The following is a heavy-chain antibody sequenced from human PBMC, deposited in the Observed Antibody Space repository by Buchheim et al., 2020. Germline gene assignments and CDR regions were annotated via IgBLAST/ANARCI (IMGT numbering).Heavy chain of an antibody. CDR1: GFTFSNYA. Sequence: QVQLVESGGGVVQPGRSLRLSCAASGFTFSNYAMHWVRQAPGKGLEWVAVISYDGSNKYYADSGKGRFTISRDNSKNTLYLPMNSLRAEDTAVYYCARDPNSYGQYYFDYWGQGTL. CDR3: ARDPNSYGQYYFDY. J-gene: IGHJ4*02. D-gene: IGHD5-18*01. V-gene: IGHV3-30-3*01. CDR2: ISYDGSNK.